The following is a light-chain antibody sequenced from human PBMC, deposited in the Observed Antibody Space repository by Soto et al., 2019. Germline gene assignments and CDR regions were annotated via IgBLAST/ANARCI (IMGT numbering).Light chain of an antibody. CDR1: ESISNNF. V-gene: IGKV3-20*01. CDR2: GAS. Sequence: EIVLTQSPGTLSLSPGESAALSCRASESISNNFLAWYQRKPGQAPRLLIYGASYRATDIPSRFSGSGSGTDFTLTITRLEPDDFAVYYCHQYGGSPPTLGQGTKVEVK. CDR3: HQYGGSPPT. J-gene: IGKJ1*01.